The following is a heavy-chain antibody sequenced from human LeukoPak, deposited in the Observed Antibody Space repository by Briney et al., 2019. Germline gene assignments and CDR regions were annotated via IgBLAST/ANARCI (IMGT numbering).Heavy chain of an antibody. D-gene: IGHD3-16*01. CDR3: ASRLTYFDY. V-gene: IGHV4-39*01. CDR1: GVSITISSYH. J-gene: IGHJ4*02. CDR2: IYYSGST. Sequence: SETLSLTCTLSGVSITISSYHWGWIRQPPGKGLEWIASIYYSGSTYYSPSLKSRVTISVDTSKNQFSLKMSSVIAADTAVYYCASRLTYFDYWGQGTLVTVSS.